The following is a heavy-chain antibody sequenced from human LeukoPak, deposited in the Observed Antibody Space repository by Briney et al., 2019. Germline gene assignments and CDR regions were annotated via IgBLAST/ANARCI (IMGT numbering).Heavy chain of an antibody. J-gene: IGHJ6*03. CDR2: IKQDGSEK. CDR1: GFTFSSYW. CDR3: ARSPDSTYYYYYMDV. Sequence: GGSLRLSCAASGFTFSSYWMSWVRQAPGKGLEWVANIKQDGSEKYYVDSVKGRFTISRDNAKNSLYLQMNSLRAEDTAVYHCARSPDSTYYYYYMDVWGKGTTVTVSS. D-gene: IGHD6-13*01. V-gene: IGHV3-7*01.